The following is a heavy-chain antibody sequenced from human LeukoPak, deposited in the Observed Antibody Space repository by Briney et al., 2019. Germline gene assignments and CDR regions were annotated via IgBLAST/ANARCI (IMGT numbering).Heavy chain of an antibody. CDR1: GGSISSYY. J-gene: IGHJ6*03. V-gene: IGHV4-34*01. CDR2: INHSGST. Sequence: PSETLSLTCTVSGGSISSYYWSWIRQSPGKGLEWIGEINHSGSTNYNPSLKSRVTISVDTSKNQFSLKLSSVTAADTAVYYCARVYSNYVEYYYYYMDVWGKGTTVTVSS. CDR3: ARVYSNYVEYYYYYMDV. D-gene: IGHD4-11*01.